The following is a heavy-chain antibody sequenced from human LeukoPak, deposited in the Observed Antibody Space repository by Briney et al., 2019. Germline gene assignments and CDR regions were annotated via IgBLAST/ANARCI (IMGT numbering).Heavy chain of an antibody. Sequence: SETLSLTCTVSGGSISSYYWSWVRQPPGKGLEWIGYIYYSGSTYFNPSLKSRVTISVDTSKNQFSLKLSSVTAADTAVYYCARPRLGATPFDAFDIWGQGTMVTVSS. J-gene: IGHJ3*02. CDR1: GGSISSYY. CDR3: ARPRLGATPFDAFDI. D-gene: IGHD1-26*01. V-gene: IGHV4-59*12. CDR2: IYYSGST.